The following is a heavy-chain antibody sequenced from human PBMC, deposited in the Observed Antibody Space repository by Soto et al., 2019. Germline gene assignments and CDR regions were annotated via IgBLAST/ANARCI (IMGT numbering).Heavy chain of an antibody. Sequence: GASVKVSCKASGYTFTGYYMHWVRQAPGQGLEWMGWINPNIGGTNYAQKFQGRVTMTRDTSISTAYMELSRLRSDDTAVYYCARDVVPAALYYYYGMDVWGQGTTVTVSS. CDR2: INPNIGGT. CDR1: GYTFTGYY. CDR3: ARDVVPAALYYYYGMDV. J-gene: IGHJ6*02. D-gene: IGHD2-2*01. V-gene: IGHV1-2*02.